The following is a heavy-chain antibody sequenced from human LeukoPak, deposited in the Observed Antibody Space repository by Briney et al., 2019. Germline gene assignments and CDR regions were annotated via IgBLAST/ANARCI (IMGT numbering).Heavy chain of an antibody. D-gene: IGHD2/OR15-2a*01. CDR2: ISSSSSPI. J-gene: IGHJ5*02. Sequence: PGGSLRLSCAASGFTFSSYSTNWVRQPPGQGLEWVSYISSSSSPIYYADSVKGPFTISRDNAKNSLYLQMNSLRAEDTAVYYCVVLPPYNSVNPWGQGTLVTVSS. CDR3: VVLPPYNSVNP. V-gene: IGHV3-48*01. CDR1: GFTFSSYS.